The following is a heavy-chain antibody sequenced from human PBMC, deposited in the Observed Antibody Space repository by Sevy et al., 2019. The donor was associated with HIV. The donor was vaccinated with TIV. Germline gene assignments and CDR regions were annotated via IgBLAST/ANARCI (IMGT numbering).Heavy chain of an antibody. J-gene: IGHJ6*02. CDR3: ARSPGGLGIDV. Sequence: GGSLRVSCAASGFTFSDYYMSWIRQAPGKGLEWVSHINTRGSTIYYADSVKGRFTMSRDNAKNSLYLQMNSLRAEDTAVYYCARSPGGLGIDVWGQGTTVTVSS. D-gene: IGHD3-16*01. CDR2: INTRGSTI. V-gene: IGHV3-11*01. CDR1: GFTFSDYY.